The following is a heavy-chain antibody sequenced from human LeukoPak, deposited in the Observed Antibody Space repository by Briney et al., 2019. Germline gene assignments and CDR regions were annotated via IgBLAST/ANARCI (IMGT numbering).Heavy chain of an antibody. D-gene: IGHD3-10*01. J-gene: IGHJ3*02. Sequence: GALRPSWGAPGFNLCSQGIRLGRQGSREGAGGVPTIRGSGGSTYYADSVKGRFTISRDNSKNTLYLQMNSLRAEDTAVYYCANGPHGSGSQRAVEAFDIWGQGTMVTVSS. CDR1: GFNLCSQG. CDR3: ANGPHGSGSQRAVEAFDI. V-gene: IGHV3-23*01. CDR2: IRGSGGST.